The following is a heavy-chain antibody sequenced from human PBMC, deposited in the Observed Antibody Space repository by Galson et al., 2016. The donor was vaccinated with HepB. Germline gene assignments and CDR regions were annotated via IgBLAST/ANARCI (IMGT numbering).Heavy chain of an antibody. J-gene: IGHJ6*04. CDR2: TYYRSKWYN. Sequence: CAISGDSVSSDNGAWNWIRQSPPRGLEWLGRTYYRSKWYNDYGVSVKSRITINPDTSKNQVSLRLNSVTPEDTAVYYCARGWAGSGWSVWGKGTTVTVSS. CDR3: ARGWAGSGWSV. CDR1: GDSVSSDNGA. D-gene: IGHD6-19*01. V-gene: IGHV6-1*01.